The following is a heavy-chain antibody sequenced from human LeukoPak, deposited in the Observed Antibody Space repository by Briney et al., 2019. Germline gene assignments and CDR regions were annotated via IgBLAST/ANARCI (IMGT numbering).Heavy chain of an antibody. CDR1: GYTFTAYA. V-gene: IGHV7-4-1*02. Sequence: ASVKVSCKASGYTFTAYAMIWVRQAPGQGLECMGWINTNTGNPTYAQGLTGRFVFSLDTSASTAYLQISSLKAEDTAVYYCARAEGYCSGSTCFSYWGQGTLVTVSS. CDR2: INTNTGNP. CDR3: ARAEGYCSGSTCFSY. D-gene: IGHD2-15*01. J-gene: IGHJ4*02.